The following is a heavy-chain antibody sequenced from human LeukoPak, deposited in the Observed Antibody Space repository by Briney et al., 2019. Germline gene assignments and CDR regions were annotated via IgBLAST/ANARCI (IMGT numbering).Heavy chain of an antibody. Sequence: GGSLRLSCAASGFTFDDYAMHWVRQAPGKGLEWVSGISWNSGTVGYADSVKGRFTISRDNAKNSLYLQMNGLRAEDTAVYYCAPSEDWFRVLTEFWGQGTLVTVSS. CDR3: APSEDWFRVLTEF. CDR1: GFTFDDYA. D-gene: IGHD3/OR15-3a*01. V-gene: IGHV3-9*01. J-gene: IGHJ4*02. CDR2: ISWNSGTV.